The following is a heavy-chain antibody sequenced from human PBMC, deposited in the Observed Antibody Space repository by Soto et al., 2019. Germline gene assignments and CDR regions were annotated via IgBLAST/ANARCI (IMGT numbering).Heavy chain of an antibody. V-gene: IGHV4-59*01. D-gene: IGHD4-17*01. CDR1: GGSISSYY. CDR2: IYYSGST. J-gene: IGHJ5*02. CDR3: ARATTTVTTNWFDP. Sequence: ETLSLTCTVSGGSISSYYWSWIRQPPGKGLEWIGYIYYSGSTNYNPSLKSRVTISVDTSKNQFSLKLSSVTAADTAVYYCARATTTVTTNWFDPWGQGTLVTVSS.